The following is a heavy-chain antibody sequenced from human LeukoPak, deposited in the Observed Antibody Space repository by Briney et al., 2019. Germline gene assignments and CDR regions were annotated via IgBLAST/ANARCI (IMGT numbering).Heavy chain of an antibody. J-gene: IGHJ4*02. Sequence: GGSLRLSCAASGFTFSSYGMHWVRQAPGKGLEWVAVISYDGSNKYYADSVKGRFTISRDNSKNTLYLQMNSLRAEDTAVYYCAKEGIFSAYYFDYRGQGTLVTVSS. CDR2: ISYDGSNK. D-gene: IGHD3-9*01. CDR1: GFTFSSYG. V-gene: IGHV3-30*18. CDR3: AKEGIFSAYYFDY.